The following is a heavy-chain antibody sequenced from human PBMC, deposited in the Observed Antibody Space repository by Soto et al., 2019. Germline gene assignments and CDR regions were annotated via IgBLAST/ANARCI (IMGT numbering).Heavy chain of an antibody. Sequence: VGSLRVSCAASGFTFSSYAMHWVRQAPGKGLEWVSAISGSGGSTYYADSVKGRFTISRDNSKNTLYLQMNSLRAEDTALYYCAKSYSSNWYDYFDYWGQGTLVTVSS. D-gene: IGHD6-13*01. CDR2: ISGSGGST. J-gene: IGHJ4*02. CDR1: GFTFSSYA. CDR3: AKSYSSNWYDYFDY. V-gene: IGHV3-23*01.